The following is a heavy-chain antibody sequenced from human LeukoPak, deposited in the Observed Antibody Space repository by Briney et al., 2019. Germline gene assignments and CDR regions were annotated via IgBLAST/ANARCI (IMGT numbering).Heavy chain of an antibody. Sequence: PGGSLRLSCAASGFTFSSYWMTWVRQAPGKGLEWVANIKQDGSEKYYVDSVKGRFTISRDNAKNSLYLQMNSLRAEDTAVYYCASPKTPSGSYGDFDYRGQGTLVTVSS. CDR3: ASPKTPSGSYGDFDY. J-gene: IGHJ4*02. V-gene: IGHV3-7*03. CDR2: IKQDGSEK. CDR1: GFTFSSYW. D-gene: IGHD1-26*01.